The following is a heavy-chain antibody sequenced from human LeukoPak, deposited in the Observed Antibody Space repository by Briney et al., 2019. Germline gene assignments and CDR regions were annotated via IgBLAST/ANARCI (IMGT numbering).Heavy chain of an antibody. V-gene: IGHV1-69*13. Sequence: ASVKVSCKASGGTFSSYAISWVRQAPGQGLEWMGGIIPIFGTANYAQKFQGRVTITADESTSTAYMELSSLRSEDTAVYYCAGSYVYDSSGYYFFDYWGQGTLVTASS. CDR3: AGSYVYDSSGYYFFDY. D-gene: IGHD3-22*01. J-gene: IGHJ4*02. CDR1: GGTFSSYA. CDR2: IIPIFGTA.